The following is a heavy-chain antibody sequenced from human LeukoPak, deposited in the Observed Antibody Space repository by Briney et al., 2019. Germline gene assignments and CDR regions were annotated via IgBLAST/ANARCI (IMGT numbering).Heavy chain of an antibody. CDR3: ASIGDSSSWSRGWFDP. V-gene: IGHV4-59*08. J-gene: IGHJ5*02. CDR2: IYYSGST. D-gene: IGHD6-13*01. CDR1: GGSISSYY. Sequence: SETLSLTCTVSGGSISSYYWSWIRQPPGKGLEWIGYIYYSGSTNYNPSLKSRVTISVDTSKNQFSLKLSSMTAADTAVYYCASIGDSSSWSRGWFDPWGQGTLVTVSS.